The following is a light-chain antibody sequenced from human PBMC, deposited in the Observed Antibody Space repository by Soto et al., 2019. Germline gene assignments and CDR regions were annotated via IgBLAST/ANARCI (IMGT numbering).Light chain of an antibody. V-gene: IGLV2-11*01. J-gene: IGLJ2*01. CDR3: CSYAGSHTFV. CDR1: SSDVGDYNY. CDR2: DVN. Sequence: QSALTQPRSVSGSPGQSVTISCTGTSSDVGDYNYVSWYQQHPGKAPKLMIYDVNQRPSGVPDRFSGSKSGNTASLTISGLQDEDEADYYCCSYAGSHTFVFGGGTKLTVL.